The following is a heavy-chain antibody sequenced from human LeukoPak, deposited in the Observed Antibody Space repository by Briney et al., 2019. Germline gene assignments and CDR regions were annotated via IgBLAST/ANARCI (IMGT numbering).Heavy chain of an antibody. V-gene: IGHV4-59*01. J-gene: IGHJ2*01. CDR2: IYYSGST. D-gene: IGHD5-18*01. CDR3: ARVSTWIQLSMKNYREDYWYFDL. CDR1: GGSISSYY. Sequence: PSETLSLTCTVSGGSISSYYWSWIRQPPGKGLEWIGYIYYSGSTNYNPSLKSRVTISVDTSKNQFSLKLSSVTAADTAVYYCARVSTWIQLSMKNYREDYWYFDLWGRGTLVTVSS.